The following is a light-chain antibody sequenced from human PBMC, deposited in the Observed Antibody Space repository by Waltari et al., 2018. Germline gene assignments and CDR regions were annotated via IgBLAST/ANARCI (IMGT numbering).Light chain of an antibody. Sequence: DIQMTQSLDSLAVSLGERATINCKSSQSVLYSSNNKNYLAWYQQKPGQPPKLLIYWASTRESGVPDRFSGSGSGTDFTLTISSLQAEDVAVHYCQQYYSTPLTFGGGTKVEIK. J-gene: IGKJ4*01. V-gene: IGKV4-1*01. CDR3: QQYYSTPLT. CDR1: QSVLYSSNNKNY. CDR2: WAS.